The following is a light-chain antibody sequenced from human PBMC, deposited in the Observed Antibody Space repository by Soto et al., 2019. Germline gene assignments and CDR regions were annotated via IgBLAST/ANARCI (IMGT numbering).Light chain of an antibody. Sequence: EIVLTQSPGTLSLSPGERATLSCRASQRVSSSYLAWYQQKPGQAPRLLIYGASTRATGIPPSYSDRGSGTESTLSNRSLQSEYFAGYYCQQYNNWPLITFGQRTKVDIK. J-gene: IGKJ1*01. V-gene: IGKV3-15*01. CDR1: QRVSSSY. CDR3: QQYNNWPLIT. CDR2: GAS.